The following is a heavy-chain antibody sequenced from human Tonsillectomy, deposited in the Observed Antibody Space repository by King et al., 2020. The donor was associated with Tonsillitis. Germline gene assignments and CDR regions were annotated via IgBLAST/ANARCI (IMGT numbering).Heavy chain of an antibody. CDR3: AREGSGGRPLDY. J-gene: IGHJ4*02. CDR2: IYTSGTT. Sequence: VQLQESGPGLVKPSETLSLTCTVSGGSISRYFWTWVRQPAGKGLEWIGRIYTSGTTNYNPSLRSRGTMSVDASKNQFSLNLTSVTAADTAMYYCAREGSGGRPLDYWGQGTLVTVCS. D-gene: IGHD1-26*01. V-gene: IGHV4-4*07. CDR1: GGSISRYF.